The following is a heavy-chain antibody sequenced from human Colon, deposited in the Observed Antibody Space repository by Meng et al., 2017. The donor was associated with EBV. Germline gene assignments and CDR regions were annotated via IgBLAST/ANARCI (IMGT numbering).Heavy chain of an antibody. V-gene: IGHV4-39*01. CDR1: GASLDNSDHY. Sequence: LARPEVGQGLGTPSETLSLTSTVFGASLDNSDHYGDGIGHAPGKGLEWIGSVRYSGPAYYNPSLTSRVTISVETSKNQFSLNLSSLTAADTAVYYCARHVYGDSYGFWGQGTLVTVSS. CDR2: VRYSGPA. D-gene: IGHD4-17*01. CDR3: ARHVYGDSYGF. J-gene: IGHJ4*02.